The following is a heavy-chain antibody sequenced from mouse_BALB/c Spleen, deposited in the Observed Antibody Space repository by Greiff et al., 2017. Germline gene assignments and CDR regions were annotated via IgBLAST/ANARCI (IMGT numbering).Heavy chain of an antibody. CDR3: AITTVVEGAFAY. CDR2: IDPANGNT. D-gene: IGHD1-1*01. Sequence: LVESGAELVKPGASVKLSCTASGFNIKDTYMHWVKQRPEQGLEWIGRIDPANGNTKYDPKFQGKATITADTSSNTAYLQLSSLTSEDTAVYYCAITTVVEGAFAYWGQGTLVTVSA. J-gene: IGHJ3*01. CDR1: GFNIKDTY. V-gene: IGHV14-3*02.